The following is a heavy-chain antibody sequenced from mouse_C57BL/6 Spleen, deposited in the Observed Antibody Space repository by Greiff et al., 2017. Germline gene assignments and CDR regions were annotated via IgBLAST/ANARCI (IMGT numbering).Heavy chain of an antibody. CDR3: ARDSGSSYENARDY. CDR1: GFTFSDYY. J-gene: IGHJ4*01. CDR2: INYDGSST. Sequence: EVQRVESEGGLVQPGSSMKLSCTASGFTFSDYYMAWVRQVPEKGLEWVANINYDGSSTYYLDSLKSRFIISRDNAKNSLYLQMSSLKSEDTATYYCARDSGSSYENARDYWGQGTSVTVSS. D-gene: IGHD1-1*01. V-gene: IGHV5-16*01.